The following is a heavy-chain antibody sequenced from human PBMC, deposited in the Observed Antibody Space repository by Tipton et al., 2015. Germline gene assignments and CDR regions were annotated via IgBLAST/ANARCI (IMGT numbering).Heavy chain of an antibody. CDR1: GGSVTSGSYY. Sequence: GLVKPSENLSLTCTVSGGSVTSGSYYWSWIRQPPGKGLEWIGYISYTDGAHYNPALKSRVTMSRDTPKNQFSLKLTSVTAADTAVYYCACQDYDNLTRDYQTVDYWGQGALVTVSS. V-gene: IGHV4-61*01. CDR2: ISYTDGA. CDR3: ACQDYDNLTRDYQTVDY. D-gene: IGHD3-9*01. J-gene: IGHJ4*02.